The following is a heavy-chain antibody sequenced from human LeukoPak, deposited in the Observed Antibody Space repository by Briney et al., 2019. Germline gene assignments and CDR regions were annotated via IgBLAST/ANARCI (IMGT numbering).Heavy chain of an antibody. CDR2: IYYSGST. CDR3: ARVYCSSTSCQYHFDY. J-gene: IGHJ4*02. D-gene: IGHD2-2*01. V-gene: IGHV4-59*01. Sequence: SETLSLTCTVSGGSISSYYWSWIRQPPGKGLEWIGYIYYSGSTNYNPSLKSRVTISVDTSKNQFSLKPSSVTAADTAVYYCARVYCSSTSCQYHFDYWGQGTLVTVSS. CDR1: GGSISSYY.